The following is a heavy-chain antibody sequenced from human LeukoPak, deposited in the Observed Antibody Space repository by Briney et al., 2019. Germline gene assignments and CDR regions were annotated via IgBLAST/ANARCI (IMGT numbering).Heavy chain of an antibody. D-gene: IGHD3-10*01. J-gene: IGHJ5*02. CDR1: GGSFSGYY. CDR2: INHIGST. V-gene: IGHV4-34*01. CDR3: ARGRVKAGPPEYYYGSGSRTCCDP. Sequence: ASETLSLTCAVHGGSFSGYYWSWIRQPPGKGLEWIGEINHIGSTNYNPSLKSRVTISVDTSKNQFSLKLSSVPAADTAVYYCARGRVKAGPPEYYYGSGSRTCCDPWGQGTLVTVS.